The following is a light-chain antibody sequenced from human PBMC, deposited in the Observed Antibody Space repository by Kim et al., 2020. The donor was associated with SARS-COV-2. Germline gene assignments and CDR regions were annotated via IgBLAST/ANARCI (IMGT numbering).Light chain of an antibody. V-gene: IGLV1-44*01. CDR3: AAWDDSLKGYV. CDR2: YDN. J-gene: IGLJ1*01. Sequence: QSVLTRPPSTSGTPGLRVTISCSGSSSNIGGNIVHWYQQLPGTAPKLLIHYDNQRPSGVPDRFSGSKSGTSASLAISGLQSEDEADYYCAAWDDSLKGYVFGTGTKVTVL. CDR1: SSNIGGNI.